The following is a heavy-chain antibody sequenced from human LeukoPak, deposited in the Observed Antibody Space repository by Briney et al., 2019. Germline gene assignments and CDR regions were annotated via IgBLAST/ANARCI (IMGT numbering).Heavy chain of an antibody. D-gene: IGHD4-17*01. CDR1: EFTFSSYV. CDR3: ARDRGDYAGYYYYGMDV. V-gene: IGHV3-7*01. J-gene: IGHJ6*02. Sequence: PGGSLRLSCAASEFTFSSYVMAWVRQAPGKGLEWVANIKQDGSEKYYVDSVKGRFTISRDNAKNSLYLQMNSLRAEDTAVYYCARDRGDYAGYYYYGMDVWGQGTTVTVSS. CDR2: IKQDGSEK.